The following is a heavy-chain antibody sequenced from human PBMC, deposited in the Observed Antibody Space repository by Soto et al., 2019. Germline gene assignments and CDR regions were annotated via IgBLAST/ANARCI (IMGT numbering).Heavy chain of an antibody. CDR2: INPSGGST. V-gene: IGHV1-46*01. J-gene: IGHJ5*02. Sequence: GASVKVSCKASGYTFTSYYMHWVRQAPGQVLEWMGIINPSGGSTSYAQKFQGRVTMTRDTSTSTVYMELSSLGSEDTAVYYCARVVRYCSSTSCPGTAWFDPWGQGTLVTVSS. CDR3: ARVVRYCSSTSCPGTAWFDP. D-gene: IGHD2-2*01. CDR1: GYTFTSYY.